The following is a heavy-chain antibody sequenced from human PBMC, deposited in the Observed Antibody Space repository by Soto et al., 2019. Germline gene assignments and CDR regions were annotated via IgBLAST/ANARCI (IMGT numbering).Heavy chain of an antibody. CDR2: IYYSGST. CDR3: ARRRSSRNWFDP. D-gene: IGHD6-19*01. V-gene: IGHV4-39*01. Sequence: PSETLSLTCTVSGGSISSSSYYWGWIRQPPGKGLEWIGSIYYSGSTYYNPSLKSRVTISVDTSKNQFSLKLSSVTAADTAVYYCARRRSSRNWFDPWGQGTLVTVSS. J-gene: IGHJ5*02. CDR1: GGSISSSSYY.